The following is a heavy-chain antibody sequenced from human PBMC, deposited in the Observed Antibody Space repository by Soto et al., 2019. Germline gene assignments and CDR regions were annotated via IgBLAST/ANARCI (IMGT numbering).Heavy chain of an antibody. CDR3: ARDRGSGSKLDYFDY. CDR1: GGSFSGYY. J-gene: IGHJ4*02. CDR2: INHSGST. D-gene: IGHD3-10*01. V-gene: IGHV4-34*01. Sequence: SETLSLTCAVYGGSFSGYYWSWIRQPPGKGLEWIGEINHSGSTNYNPSLKSRVTISVDTSKNQFSLKLSSVTAADTAVYYCARDRGSGSKLDYFDYWGQGTLVTVSS.